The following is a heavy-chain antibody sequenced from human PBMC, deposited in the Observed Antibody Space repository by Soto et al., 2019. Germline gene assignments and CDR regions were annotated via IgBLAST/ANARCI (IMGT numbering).Heavy chain of an antibody. CDR2: ISSSSSYI. CDR3: ARVWAAAGAPYDY. Sequence: EVQLVESGGGLVKPGGSLRLSCAASGFTFSSYSMNWVRQAPGKGLEWVSSISSSSSYIYYADSVKGRFTISRDNAKNSLYLQMNSLRVEDTAVYYCARVWAAAGAPYDYWGQGTLVTGSS. J-gene: IGHJ4*02. CDR1: GFTFSSYS. V-gene: IGHV3-21*01. D-gene: IGHD6-13*01.